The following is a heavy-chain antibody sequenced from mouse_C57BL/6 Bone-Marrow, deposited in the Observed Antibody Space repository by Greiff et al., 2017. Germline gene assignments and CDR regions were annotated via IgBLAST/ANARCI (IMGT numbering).Heavy chain of an antibody. CDR2: IDPENGDT. CDR1: GFNIKDDY. Sequence: VQLQQSGAELVRPGASVKLSCTASGFNIKDDYMHWVKQRPEQGLEWIGWIDPENGDTEYASKFQGKATITADSSATTAYLQLSSLASEDTAVYYCTTLLITALDYWGQGTSVTVSS. V-gene: IGHV14-4*01. CDR3: TTLLITALDY. D-gene: IGHD1-1*01. J-gene: IGHJ4*01.